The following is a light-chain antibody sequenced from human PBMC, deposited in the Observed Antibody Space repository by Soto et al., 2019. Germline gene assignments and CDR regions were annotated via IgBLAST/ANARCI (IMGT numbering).Light chain of an antibody. J-gene: IGKJ1*01. CDR3: HHYGSSTWT. CDR2: GAS. Sequence: EIVLTQSPGTVSLSPGERATLSCRASQSVSSSYFAWYQQKPGQAPSLLIYGASSRATGIPDRFSGSGSGTDFTLTISRLEPEDFVVYYCHHYGSSTWTFGQGTKVEVK. CDR1: QSVSSSY. V-gene: IGKV3-20*01.